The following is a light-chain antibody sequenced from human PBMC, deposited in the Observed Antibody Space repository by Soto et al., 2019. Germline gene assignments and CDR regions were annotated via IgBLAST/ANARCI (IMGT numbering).Light chain of an antibody. CDR3: QQYNNWWT. CDR2: GAS. Sequence: EIVMTQSPATLSVSPGERATLSCRASQSVSTSLAWYQQKPGQAPRLLISGASTRATGVPARFSGSGSEPEFPLTISSLQSEDFAVYYCQQYNNWWTFGQGTKVEIK. V-gene: IGKV3-15*01. CDR1: QSVSTS. J-gene: IGKJ1*01.